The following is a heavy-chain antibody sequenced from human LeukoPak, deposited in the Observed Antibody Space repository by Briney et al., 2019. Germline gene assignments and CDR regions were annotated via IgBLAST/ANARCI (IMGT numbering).Heavy chain of an antibody. V-gene: IGHV1-69*13. J-gene: IGHJ4*02. Sequence: SVKVSCKASGGTFSSYAISWVRQAPGQGLEWMGGIIPIFGTANYAQKFQGRVTITADESTSTAYMELSSLRSEDTAVYYCARAPLTYYYDSSGYPCHYWGQGTLVTVSS. CDR3: ARAPLTYYYDSSGYPCHY. CDR1: GGTFSSYA. D-gene: IGHD3-22*01. CDR2: IIPIFGTA.